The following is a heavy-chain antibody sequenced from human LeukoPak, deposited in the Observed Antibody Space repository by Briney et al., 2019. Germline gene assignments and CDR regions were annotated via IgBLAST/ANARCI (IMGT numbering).Heavy chain of an antibody. CDR1: GFSFSSYN. J-gene: IGHJ6*04. CDR3: AELGITMIGGV. Sequence: GGSLRPSCEASGFSFSSYNMDWVRQAPGKGLEWVAIISYDGSKKYYADSVKGRFTISRDNAKNSLYLQMNSLRAEDTAVYYCAELGITMIGGVWGKGTTVTISS. V-gene: IGHV3-30*04. D-gene: IGHD3-10*02. CDR2: ISYDGSKK.